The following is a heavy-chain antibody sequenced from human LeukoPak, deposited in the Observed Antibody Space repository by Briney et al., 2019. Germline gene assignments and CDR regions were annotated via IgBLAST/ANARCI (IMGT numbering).Heavy chain of an antibody. CDR3: AREHGVVVPAANINYYFYGMDV. CDR2: IIPILGIA. Sequence: SVKVSCKASGGTFTSYAISWVRQAPGQGLEWMGRIIPILGIANYAQKFQGRVTITADKSTSTAYMELSSLRSEDTAAYYCAREHGVVVPAANINYYFYGMDVWGQGTTVTVSS. D-gene: IGHD2-2*01. J-gene: IGHJ6*02. V-gene: IGHV1-69*04. CDR1: GGTFTSYA.